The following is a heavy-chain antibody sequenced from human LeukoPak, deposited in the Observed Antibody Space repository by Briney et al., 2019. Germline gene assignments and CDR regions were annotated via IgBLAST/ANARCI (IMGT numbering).Heavy chain of an antibody. CDR2: INHSGST. Sequence: SETLSLTCTVSGGSISSSSYFWGWIRQPPGKGLEWIGEINHSGSTNYNPSLKSRVTISVDTSKNQFSLKLSSVTAADTAVYYCARHGSYFDYWGQGTLVTVSS. V-gene: IGHV4-39*07. CDR3: ARHGSYFDY. CDR1: GGSISSSSYF. J-gene: IGHJ4*02. D-gene: IGHD1-26*01.